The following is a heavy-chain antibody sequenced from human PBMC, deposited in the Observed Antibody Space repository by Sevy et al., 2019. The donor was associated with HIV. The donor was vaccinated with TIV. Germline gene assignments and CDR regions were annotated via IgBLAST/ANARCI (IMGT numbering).Heavy chain of an antibody. CDR1: GFTFSNAW. V-gene: IGHV3-15*01. D-gene: IGHD1-20*01. CDR3: TTDHITNLSFEY. CDR2: IKSKTDGGTT. Sequence: GGSLRLSCAASGFTFSNAWMSWVRQPPGKGLEWVGRIKSKTDGGTTDYAAPVKGRFTISRDDSKNTVYLQMNSLKTEDTAVYYCTTDHITNLSFEYWGQGTLVTVSS. J-gene: IGHJ4*02.